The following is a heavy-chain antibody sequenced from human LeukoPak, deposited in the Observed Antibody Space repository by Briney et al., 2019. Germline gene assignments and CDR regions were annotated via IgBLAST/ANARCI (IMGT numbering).Heavy chain of an antibody. CDR2: ISGSGGST. CDR1: GFTFSSYA. V-gene: IGHV3-23*01. Sequence: GVSLRLSCAASGFTFSSYAMSWIRQPPGKGLEWVSDISGSGGSTHYADSEKGRFTISRDNSKNTLYLQMTSLRAEDTALYYCAKDLSRDGYKPLDYWGQGTLVTVSS. D-gene: IGHD5-24*01. CDR3: AKDLSRDGYKPLDY. J-gene: IGHJ4*02.